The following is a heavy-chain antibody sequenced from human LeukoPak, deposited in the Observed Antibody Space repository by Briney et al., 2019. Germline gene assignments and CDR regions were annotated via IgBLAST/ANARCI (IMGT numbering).Heavy chain of an antibody. V-gene: IGHV1-8*01. CDR3: ARVSAILFMDV. D-gene: IGHD2-2*02. CDR1: GYTFTSYD. CDR2: MNPNSGNT. J-gene: IGHJ6*02. Sequence: GASVKVSCKASGYTFTSYDINWVRQATGQGLEWMGWMNPNSGNTGYAQKFQGSVTMTRNTSISTAYMELSSLRSEDTAVYYCARVSAILFMDVWGQGTTVTVSS.